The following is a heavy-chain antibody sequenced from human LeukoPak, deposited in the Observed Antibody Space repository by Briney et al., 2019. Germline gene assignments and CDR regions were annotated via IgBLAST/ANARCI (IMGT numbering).Heavy chain of an antibody. CDR1: GASMSGYY. CDR2: IFYIGTT. CDR3: ARLITGRPDN. J-gene: IGHJ4*02. D-gene: IGHD1-20*01. V-gene: IGHV4-59*08. Sequence: SETLSLTCTVSGASMSGYYWSWIRQSPEKGLEYIGNIFYIGTTNYNPSLKSRLTISQDMSKNQFSLTLNSVTAGDTAVYYCARLITGRPDNWGQGTLVTVSS.